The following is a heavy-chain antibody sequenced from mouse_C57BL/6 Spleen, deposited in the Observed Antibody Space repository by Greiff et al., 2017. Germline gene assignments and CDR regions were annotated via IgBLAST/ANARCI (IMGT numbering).Heavy chain of an antibody. CDR2: IDPEDGDP. J-gene: IGHJ2*01. CDR3: TDLGLRRGYYFDD. CDR1: GFNIKDYY. V-gene: IGHV14-1*01. Sequence: VQLQQSGAELVRPGASVKLSCTASGFNIKDYYMHWVKQRPEQGLEWIGRIDPEDGDPEYAPKFQGKATMTADTSSNTAYLQLSSLTSEDTAVYYCTDLGLRRGYYFDDWGQGTTLTVSS. D-gene: IGHD2-4*01.